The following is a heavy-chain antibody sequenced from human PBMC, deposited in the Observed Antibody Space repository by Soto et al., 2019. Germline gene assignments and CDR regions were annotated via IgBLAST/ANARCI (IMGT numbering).Heavy chain of an antibody. CDR2: IYPATGDT. Sequence: QVQLGQSGAEMKSPGSSVKVSCKATGYIFIGSYLHWIRQAPGQGPEWMGSIYPATGDTDYAQTYQGRVILTGDTAIGTAYMELKWLTFDDTGMYYCARGPSEWGQGTLVTVSS. CDR1: GYIFIGSY. J-gene: IGHJ4*02. V-gene: IGHV1-2*02. CDR3: ARGPSE.